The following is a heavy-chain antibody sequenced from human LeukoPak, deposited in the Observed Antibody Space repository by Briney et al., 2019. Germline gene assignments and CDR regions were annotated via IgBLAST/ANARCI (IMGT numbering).Heavy chain of an antibody. V-gene: IGHV1-69*05. CDR1: GGTFSSYA. CDR2: IIPIFGTA. D-gene: IGHD6-13*01. J-gene: IGHJ4*02. Sequence: PVKVSCKASGGTFSSYAISWVRQAPGQGLEWMGRIIPIFGTANYAQKFQGRVTITTDESTSTAYMELSSLRSEDTAVYYCARDYKGRIAAADSVWGQGTLVTDSS. CDR3: ARDYKGRIAAADSV.